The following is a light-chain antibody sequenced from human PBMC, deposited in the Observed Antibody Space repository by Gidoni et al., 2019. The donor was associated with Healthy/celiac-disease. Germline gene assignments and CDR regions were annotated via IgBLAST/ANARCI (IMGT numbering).Light chain of an antibody. CDR2: KAS. Sequence: DIQITQSPSTLSASVGDRVTITCRASQSVSSWLAWYQQKPGKAPKLLIYKASSLESGVPSRFSGSGSGTEFTLTISSLQPDDFATYYCQQYNSYSYTVGQGTKLEIK. J-gene: IGKJ2*01. CDR1: QSVSSW. CDR3: QQYNSYSYT. V-gene: IGKV1-5*03.